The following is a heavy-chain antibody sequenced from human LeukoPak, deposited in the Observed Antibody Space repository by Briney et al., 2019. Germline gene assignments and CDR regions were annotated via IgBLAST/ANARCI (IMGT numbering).Heavy chain of an antibody. CDR3: ARHERYSSSAGFDY. J-gene: IGHJ4*02. V-gene: IGHV4-4*07. Sequence: SETLSLTCAVSGGSISSYYWSWIRQPAGKGLEWIGRIYTSGSTNYNPSLKSRVTMSVDTSKNQFSLKLSSVTAADTAVYYCARHERYSSSAGFDYCGQGTLVTVSS. CDR2: IYTSGST. D-gene: IGHD6-6*01. CDR1: GGSISSYY.